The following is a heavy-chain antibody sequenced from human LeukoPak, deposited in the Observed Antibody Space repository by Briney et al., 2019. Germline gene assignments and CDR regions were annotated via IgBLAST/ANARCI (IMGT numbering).Heavy chain of an antibody. CDR2: IGYDESKK. D-gene: IGHD3-22*01. Sequence: GGSLRLSCEASGFTFNNFGMHWVRQAPGKGLEWVAFIGYDESKKYYAESVKGRFTISRDDSKNTLYLQMSALKTEDTAVYYCAKKGYYDGSGYYMYYFDHWGQGTLVTVSS. V-gene: IGHV3-30*02. CDR1: GFTFNNFG. CDR3: AKKGYYDGSGYYMYYFDH. J-gene: IGHJ4*02.